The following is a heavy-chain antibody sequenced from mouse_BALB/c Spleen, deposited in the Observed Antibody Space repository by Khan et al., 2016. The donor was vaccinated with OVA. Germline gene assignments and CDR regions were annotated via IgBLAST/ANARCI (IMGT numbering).Heavy chain of an antibody. CDR1: GYTFTDYA. J-gene: IGHJ2*01. D-gene: IGHD2-3*01. CDR3: ARPAYDGYDDY. V-gene: IGHV1S137*01. CDR2: ISTYSGNT. Sequence: QVQLQQPGPELVRPGVSVKISCKGSGYTFTDYAMYWVKQSHAKSLEWIGLISTYSGNTNYTPKFKGKATMTVDNSSSTAYMELARLTSEDSAIYYCARPAYDGYDDYWGQGTTLTVSS.